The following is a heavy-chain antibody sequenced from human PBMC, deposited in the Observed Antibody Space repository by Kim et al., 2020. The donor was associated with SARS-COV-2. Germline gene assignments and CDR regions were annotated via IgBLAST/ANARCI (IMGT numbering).Heavy chain of an antibody. CDR2: VAYDGTNK. D-gene: IGHD2-2*01. J-gene: IGHJ6*02. Sequence: GGSLRLSCAASGFTFSSHPMHWVRQAPCKGLEWVAAVAYDGTNKYYADFVEGRFTISRDNSRNTLYLQMHSLRIEDTAMYYCARDRCLPGATCHYYYGVDVWGQGTTVTVSS. V-gene: IGHV3-30-3*01. CDR3: ARDRCLPGATCHYYYGVDV. CDR1: GFTFSSHP.